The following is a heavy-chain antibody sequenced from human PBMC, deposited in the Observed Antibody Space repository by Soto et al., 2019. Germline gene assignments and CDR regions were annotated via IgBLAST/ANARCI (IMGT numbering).Heavy chain of an antibody. V-gene: IGHV1-24*01. Sequence: ASVKVSFKVSGYSFSEMSMHWVRQTPEKGLEWMGSFDGEDGQTMYAQKFQGRVTMTEDTSADTAYMELSSLRSDDTAVYYCGIPGVTGHLDYWGQGSRVTVSS. J-gene: IGHJ4*02. CDR2: FDGEDGQT. CDR1: GYSFSEMS. CDR3: GIPGVTGHLDY. D-gene: IGHD2-21*02.